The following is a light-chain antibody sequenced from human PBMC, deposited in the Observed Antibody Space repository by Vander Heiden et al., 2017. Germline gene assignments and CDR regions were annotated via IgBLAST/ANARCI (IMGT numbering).Light chain of an antibody. CDR2: SNN. V-gene: IGLV1-44*01. Sequence: QSVLTQTPSASGTAGQRVTISCSGSSSNIGGNTVNWYQQLPGTAPKLLIYSNNQRPSGVPDRFSGSRSGTSASLAISGLQSEDEADYYCASWDDSLFGWLFGGGTKLTVL. CDR1: SSNIGGNT. CDR3: ASWDDSLFGWL. J-gene: IGLJ3*02.